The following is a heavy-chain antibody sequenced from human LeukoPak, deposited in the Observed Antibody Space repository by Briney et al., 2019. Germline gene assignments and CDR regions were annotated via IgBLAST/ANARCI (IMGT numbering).Heavy chain of an antibody. J-gene: IGHJ4*02. V-gene: IGHV5-51*01. CDR3: ARLAISSIWSVYFDY. Sequence: GESLKISCKGSGCSFTSYWIGWVRQMPGKGLEWMGIIYPGDSDTRYSPSFQGQVTISADKSLNTAYLHWSSLKASDTAMYYCARLAISSIWSVYFDYWGQGTLVTVSS. D-gene: IGHD6-13*01. CDR1: GCSFTSYW. CDR2: IYPGDSDT.